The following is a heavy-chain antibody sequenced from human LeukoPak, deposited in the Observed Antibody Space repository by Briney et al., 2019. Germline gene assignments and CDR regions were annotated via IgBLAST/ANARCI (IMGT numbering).Heavy chain of an antibody. CDR3: AREGDSSSPPFDY. Sequence: ASVKVSCKASGYTFTDYFMHWVRQVPGQGLEWMGWINPNSGGTNYAQKFQGRVTMTRDTSISTAYMELSRLRSDDTAVYYCAREGDSSSPPFDYWGQGTLVTVSS. CDR2: INPNSGGT. V-gene: IGHV1-2*02. CDR1: GYTFTDYF. D-gene: IGHD6-6*01. J-gene: IGHJ4*02.